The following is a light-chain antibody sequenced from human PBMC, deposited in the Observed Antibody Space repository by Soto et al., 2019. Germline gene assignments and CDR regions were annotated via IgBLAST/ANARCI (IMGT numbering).Light chain of an antibody. V-gene: IGKV1-9*01. CDR2: AAS. CDR1: QGISSY. CDR3: QQFNSYPRT. J-gene: IGKJ2*01. Sequence: DIQLTQSPSFLSASVGDRVTITCRASQGISSYLAWYQQKPGKAPKLLIYAASTLQSGVPSRFSGSGSGTEFTLTISSLQPEDFATYSCQQFNSYPRTFGQGTKLEIK.